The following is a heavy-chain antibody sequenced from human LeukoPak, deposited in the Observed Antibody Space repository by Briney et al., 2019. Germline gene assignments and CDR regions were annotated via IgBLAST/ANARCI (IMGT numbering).Heavy chain of an antibody. V-gene: IGHV3-66*02. CDR1: GFIVSDNY. D-gene: IGHD6-19*01. CDR2: LSGGGRT. J-gene: IGHJ4*02. CDR3: AKDLAVAGTLDFDY. Sequence: PGGSLRLSCAASGFIVSDNYMTWVRRTPGKGLEWVSLLSGGGRTYYADSVKGRFTISRDNSKNTLYLQMNSLRAEDTAVYYCAKDLAVAGTLDFDYWGQGTLVTVSS.